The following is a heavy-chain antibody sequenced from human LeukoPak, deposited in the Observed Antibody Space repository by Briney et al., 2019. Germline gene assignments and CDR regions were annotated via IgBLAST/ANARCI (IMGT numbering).Heavy chain of an antibody. V-gene: IGHV4-59*08. CDR3: ARGGNYGDYDGYFDY. J-gene: IGHJ4*02. D-gene: IGHD4-17*01. CDR1: GASISGYY. CDR2: IYYSGST. Sequence: SETLSLTCTVSGASISGYYWSWIRQPPGKGLEWIGYIYYSGSTNYNPSLKSRVTISVDTSKNQFSLKLSSVTAADTAVYYCARGGNYGDYDGYFDYWGQGTLVTVSS.